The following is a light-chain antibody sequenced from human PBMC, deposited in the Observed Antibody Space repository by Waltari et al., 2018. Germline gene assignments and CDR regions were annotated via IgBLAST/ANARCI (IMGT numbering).Light chain of an antibody. V-gene: IGKV4-1*01. CDR1: RSVLYSPDNENY. CDR3: QQCFNLPYT. CDR2: WAS. Sequence: DIVLTQSPDSLAVSLGEKATINCKPSRSVLYSPDNENYLAGYQHKPGQPPKLLISWASTRAFGVPDRFSGSGSGTDFTLTISSLQAEDVAVYYCQQCFNLPYTFGQGTRVDIK. J-gene: IGKJ2*01.